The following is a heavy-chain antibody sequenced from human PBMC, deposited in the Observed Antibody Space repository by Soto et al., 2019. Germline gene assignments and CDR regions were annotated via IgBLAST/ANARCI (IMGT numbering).Heavy chain of an antibody. Sequence: GASVKVSCKASGYTFSIYGINWVLQAPGQGLEWMGWTRPNNGNTKYAQSLQGRVTMTTDTSTSTAYMELRSLRPDDTAVYYCVRDLDGSGSYYTDYWGQGTLVTVSS. CDR2: TRPNNGNT. CDR3: VRDLDGSGSYYTDY. CDR1: GYTFSIYG. D-gene: IGHD3-10*01. V-gene: IGHV1-18*01. J-gene: IGHJ4*02.